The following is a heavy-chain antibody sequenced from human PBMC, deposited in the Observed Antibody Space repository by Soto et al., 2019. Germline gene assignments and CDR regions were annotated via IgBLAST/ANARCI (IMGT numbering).Heavy chain of an antibody. D-gene: IGHD3-10*01. CDR1: GDSIRIAHYF. V-gene: IGHV4-39*01. CDR2: IYHSGAT. J-gene: IGHJ6*03. Sequence: SDTLSLTCSVFGDSIRIAHYFWGWVLQPPGKGLEWIGSIYHSGATFYDPYLRSRVTLSVDTTNTQFSLRLSSVTAADTAVYYCARRDRYYGSGIYGSIGYYYYYKDVCGKGTTVTVSS. CDR3: ARRDRYYGSGIYGSIGYYYYYKDV.